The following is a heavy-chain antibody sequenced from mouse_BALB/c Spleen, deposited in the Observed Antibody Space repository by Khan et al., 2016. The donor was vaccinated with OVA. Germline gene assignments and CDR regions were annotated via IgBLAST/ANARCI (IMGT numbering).Heavy chain of an antibody. J-gene: IGHJ3*01. V-gene: IGHV2-2*01. CDR3: ARNSYMYDFTY. CDR2: IRSAGKT. D-gene: IGHD2-14*01. Sequence: QVQLKESGPGLVRPSQTLSITCTVSGFSLTTYGVHWVRQSPGKGLEWLGVIRSAGKTDYNAAFISRLSITKDNSKSPVFFKMNSLQADDTAMYYCARNSYMYDFTYWGQGTLVTVSA. CDR1: GFSLTTYG.